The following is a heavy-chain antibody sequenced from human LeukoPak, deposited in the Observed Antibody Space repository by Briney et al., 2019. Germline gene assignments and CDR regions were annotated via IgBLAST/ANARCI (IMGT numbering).Heavy chain of an antibody. CDR2: IIPILGIA. CDR1: GYTFTGYY. CDR3: ATSDTAMVTSGMDV. V-gene: IGHV1-69*02. J-gene: IGHJ6*02. Sequence: SVKVSCKASGYTFTGYYMHWVRQAPGQGLEWMGRIIPILGIANYAQKFQGRVTITADKSTSTAYMELSSLRSEDTVVYYCATSDTAMVTSGMDVWGQGTTVTVSS. D-gene: IGHD5-18*01.